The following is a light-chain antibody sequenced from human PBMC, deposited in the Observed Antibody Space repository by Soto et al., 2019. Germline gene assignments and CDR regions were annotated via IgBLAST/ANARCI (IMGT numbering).Light chain of an antibody. CDR2: GAS. CDR3: QQYGNSPHT. V-gene: IGKV3-20*01. Sequence: EIVLTQSPGTLSLSPGERATLSCRASQSVSSSYLAWYQQKPGQAPRLLIYGASSRATGIPDRFSGSGSGTDFTLTISRLEPEDFAVYYCQQYGNSPHTFGPGTKVDIK. CDR1: QSVSSSY. J-gene: IGKJ3*01.